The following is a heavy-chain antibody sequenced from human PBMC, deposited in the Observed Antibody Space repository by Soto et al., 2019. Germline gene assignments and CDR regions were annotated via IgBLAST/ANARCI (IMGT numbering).Heavy chain of an antibody. CDR2: IYSGGSI. CDR3: ARVYCSGASCYSIDY. D-gene: IGHD2-15*01. J-gene: IGHJ4*02. V-gene: IGHV4-30-4*01. CDR1: GGSISNVNDC. Sequence: PSETLSLTCIVSGGSISNVNDCWSWIRQRPDKGLEWIGHIYSGGSIYNNPSLTSRVTILVDRSKNQFSLQLSSVSAADTAVYYCARVYCSGASCYSIDYWGQGTXVTVSS.